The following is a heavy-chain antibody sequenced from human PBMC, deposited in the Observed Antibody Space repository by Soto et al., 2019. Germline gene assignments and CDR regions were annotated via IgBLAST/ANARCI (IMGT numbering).Heavy chain of an antibody. J-gene: IGHJ1*01. CDR3: ARTEGYFNL. CDR1: GDSVSSKDAA. Sequence: TLSLTCAISGDSVSSKDAAWNWIRQSPSRGLEWLGRTYYRSKWYSEYAVSVRGRITINPDTSKNHFSLQLKSVTPEDTAVYYCARTEGYFNLWGQGTLVTVS. V-gene: IGHV6-1*01. CDR2: TYYRSKWYS.